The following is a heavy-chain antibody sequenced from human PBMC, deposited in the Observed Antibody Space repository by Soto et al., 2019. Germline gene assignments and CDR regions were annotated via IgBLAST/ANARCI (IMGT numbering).Heavy chain of an antibody. CDR3: ARARSSTSDAFDI. V-gene: IGHV4-59*01. J-gene: IGHJ3*02. CDR2: IYYSGST. CDR1: GGSISSYY. D-gene: IGHD2-2*01. Sequence: SETLSLTCTVSGGSISSYYWSWIRQPPGKGLEWIGYIYYSGSTNYNPSLKSRVTISVDTSKNQFSLKLSSVTAADTAVYYCARARSSTSDAFDIWGQGTMVTVSS.